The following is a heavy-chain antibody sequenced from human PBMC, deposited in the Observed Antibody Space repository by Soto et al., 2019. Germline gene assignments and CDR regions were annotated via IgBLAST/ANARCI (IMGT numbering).Heavy chain of an antibody. CDR3: ARVWVHRGYSWEIRYDAFDI. D-gene: IGHD5-18*01. J-gene: IGHJ3*02. Sequence: SETLSLTCTVSGGSISSGDYYWSWIRQPPGKGLEWIGYIYYSGSTYYNPSLKSRVTISVDTSKNQFSLKLSSVTAADTAVYYCARVWVHRGYSWEIRYDAFDIWGQGTMVTVSS. V-gene: IGHV4-30-4*01. CDR1: GGSISSGDYY. CDR2: IYYSGST.